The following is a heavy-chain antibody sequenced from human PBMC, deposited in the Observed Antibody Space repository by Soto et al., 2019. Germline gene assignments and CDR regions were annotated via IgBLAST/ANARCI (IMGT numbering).Heavy chain of an antibody. J-gene: IGHJ4*02. CDR1: GGSISSYY. D-gene: IGHD2-2*01. CDR3: GRHVPRALFHY. CDR2: IYYSGST. V-gene: IGHV4-59*08. Sequence: SETLSLTCTVSGGSISSYYWSWIRQPPGKGLEWIGYIYYSGSTNYNPSLKSRVTISVDTSKNKFSLKLSSVTAADTAVYYCGRHVPRALFHYSCPAPLVTVSS.